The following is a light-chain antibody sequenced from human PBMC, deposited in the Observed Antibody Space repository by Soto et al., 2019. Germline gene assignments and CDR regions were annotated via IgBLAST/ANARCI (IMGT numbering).Light chain of an antibody. CDR2: AAS. CDR3: QQYASSPLT. Sequence: EIVLTQSPGTLSLSPGERATVSCGASQSVGNNYLAWYQQKVGQAPRLLIHAASSRATGIPDRFSGSGSGTDFTLTINRLEPEDFAVYYCQQYASSPLTFGVGTKVEIK. J-gene: IGKJ4*01. CDR1: QSVGNNY. V-gene: IGKV3-20*01.